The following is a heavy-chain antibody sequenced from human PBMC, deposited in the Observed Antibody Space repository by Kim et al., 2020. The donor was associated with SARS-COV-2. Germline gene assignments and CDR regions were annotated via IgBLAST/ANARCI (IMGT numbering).Heavy chain of an antibody. Sequence: TDYATPVKGRLTISRDDSKNMVFLQMNSLKTEDTAVYYCTTGGLMYGSGTWGQGTLVTVSS. CDR2: T. CDR3: TTGGLMYGSGT. V-gene: IGHV3-15*01. J-gene: IGHJ4*02. D-gene: IGHD3-10*01.